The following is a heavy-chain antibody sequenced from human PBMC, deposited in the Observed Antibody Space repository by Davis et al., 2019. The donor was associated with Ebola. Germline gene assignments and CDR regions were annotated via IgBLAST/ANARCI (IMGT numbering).Heavy chain of an antibody. Sequence: SVKVSCKASGGTFSSYAISWVRQAPGQGLEWMGGIIPIFGTANYAQKFQGRVTMTTDTSTSTAYMELRSLRSDDTAVYYCARGYCSGGSCLFDYWGQGTLVTVSS. CDR3: ARGYCSGGSCLFDY. CDR1: GGTFSSYA. J-gene: IGHJ4*02. V-gene: IGHV1-69*05. CDR2: IIPIFGTA. D-gene: IGHD2-15*01.